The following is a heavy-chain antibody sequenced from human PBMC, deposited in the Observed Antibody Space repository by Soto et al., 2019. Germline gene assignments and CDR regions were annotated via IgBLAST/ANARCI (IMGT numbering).Heavy chain of an antibody. CDR3: ARGSGYTAIDF. D-gene: IGHD3-22*01. J-gene: IGHJ4*01. CDR2: IHESGKT. V-gene: IGHV4-59*01. CDR1: GGSISTSY. Sequence: SETLSLTCTVSGGSISTSYWSWIRQPPGKGLEWIGYIHESGKTNYNPSLKSRVATSVDTSKNQFSPRLSSVTAADTAIYYCARGSGYTAIDFWGQGTLVT.